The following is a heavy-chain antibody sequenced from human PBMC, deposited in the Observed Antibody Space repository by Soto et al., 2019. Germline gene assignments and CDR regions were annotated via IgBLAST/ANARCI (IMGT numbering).Heavy chain of an antibody. J-gene: IGHJ5*02. CDR1: GGSISSGGYY. D-gene: IGHD1-7*01. Sequence: SETLSLTCTVSGGSISSGGYYWSWIRQHPGKGLEWIGYIYYSGSTYYNPSLKSRVTISVDTSKNQFSLKLSSVTAADTAVYYCARGIPLQPNWNYVYWFDPWGQGTPVTVSS. CDR3: ARGIPLQPNWNYVYWFDP. V-gene: IGHV4-31*03. CDR2: IYYSGST.